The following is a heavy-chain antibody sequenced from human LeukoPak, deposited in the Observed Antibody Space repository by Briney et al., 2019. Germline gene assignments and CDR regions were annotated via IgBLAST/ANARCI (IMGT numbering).Heavy chain of an antibody. CDR1: GFSFSDYW. CDR3: ARGGGLDV. CDR2: INHNGNVN. V-gene: IGHV3-7*03. J-gene: IGHJ6*02. D-gene: IGHD3-16*01. Sequence: GGSLRLSCAASGFSFSDYWMSWARQAPGKGLEWVASINHNGNVNYYVDSVKGRFTISRDNAKNSLYLQMSNLRAEDTAVYFCARGGGLDVWGQGATVTVSS.